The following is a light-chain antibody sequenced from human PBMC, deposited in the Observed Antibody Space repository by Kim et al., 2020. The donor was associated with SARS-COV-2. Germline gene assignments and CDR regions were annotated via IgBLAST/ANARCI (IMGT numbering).Light chain of an antibody. CDR3: QVWDSSSDRVV. Sequence: SYELTQPPSVSVAPGKTARITCGGNNIGSKSVHWYQQKPGQAHVLVIYYDSDRPSGIPERFSGSNSGNTATLTISRVEAGDEADYYCQVWDSSSDRVVFGGGTQLTVL. CDR2: YDS. CDR1: NIGSKS. J-gene: IGLJ2*01. V-gene: IGLV3-21*04.